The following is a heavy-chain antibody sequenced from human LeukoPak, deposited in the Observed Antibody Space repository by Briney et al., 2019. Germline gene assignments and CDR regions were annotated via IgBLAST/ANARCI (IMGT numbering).Heavy chain of an antibody. CDR1: GDSISSGGFS. CDR3: ARTTFEYYYDSSGYYDY. CDR2: IYHSGST. V-gene: IGHV4-30-2*02. Sequence: PSQTLSLTCAVSGDSISSGGFSWNWIRQPPGRGLEWIGHIYHSGSTSYNPSLKSRVTISVDTSKNQFSLKLSSVTAADTAVYYCARTTFEYYYDSSGYYDYWGQGTLVTVSS. D-gene: IGHD3-22*01. J-gene: IGHJ4*02.